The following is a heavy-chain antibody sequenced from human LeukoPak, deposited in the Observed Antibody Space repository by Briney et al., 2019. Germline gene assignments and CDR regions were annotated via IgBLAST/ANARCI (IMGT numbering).Heavy chain of an antibody. D-gene: IGHD6-6*01. CDR3: ARVGRVSIYPSYMDV. CDR1: GFTFSTFP. Sequence: PGTSLRLSCEACGFTFSTFPMHWVRQTPDKRLEWVAVISDDGRDTYYADSVKGRFTISRDNLKNTLYLQMNSLSPEDTAVVYCARVGRVSIYPSYMDVWGKGTTVTVSS. J-gene: IGHJ6*03. V-gene: IGHV3-30*04. CDR2: ISDDGRDT.